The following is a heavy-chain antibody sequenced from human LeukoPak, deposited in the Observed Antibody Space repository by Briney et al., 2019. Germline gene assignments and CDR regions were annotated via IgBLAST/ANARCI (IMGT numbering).Heavy chain of an antibody. J-gene: IGHJ6*02. D-gene: IGHD2-2*02. CDR1: GGSISSISYY. CDR3: ARLGYCSSTSCYRGVNGMDV. V-gene: IGHV4-39*01. CDR2: IYYTGST. Sequence: SETLSLTCTISGGSISSISYYWGWIRQPPGKGLEWIGSIYYTGSTYYNPSLKSRVTVSVDTSKNQFSLNLRSVTAADTAVYYCARLGYCSSTSCYRGVNGMDVWGQGTTVTVSS.